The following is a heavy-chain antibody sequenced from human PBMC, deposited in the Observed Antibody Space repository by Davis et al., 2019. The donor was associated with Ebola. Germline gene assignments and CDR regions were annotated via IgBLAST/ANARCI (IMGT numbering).Heavy chain of an antibody. CDR2: ITPIFGTA. CDR1: GGSFSSYA. V-gene: IGHV1-69*13. CDR3: ARGPGVGTTKLGRGSDY. J-gene: IGHJ4*02. D-gene: IGHD1-14*01. Sequence: SVKVSCKASGGSFSSYAVNWVRQAPGQGLEWMGGITPIFGTAKYAQKFQGRVTITPDESTRTSYMELSSLRSEDTAVYFCARGPGVGTTKLGRGSDYWGQGTLVTVSS.